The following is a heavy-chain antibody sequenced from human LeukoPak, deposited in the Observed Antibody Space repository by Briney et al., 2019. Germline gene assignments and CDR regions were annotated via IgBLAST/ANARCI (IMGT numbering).Heavy chain of an antibody. V-gene: IGHV4-59*01. CDR2: IYYSGST. D-gene: IGHD1-26*01. J-gene: IGHJ3*02. CDR3: AREGYSGSYPDAFDI. Sequence: PSETLSLTCTVSGVSISDYYWSWIRQPPGKGLEWIGYIYYSGSTNYNPSLKSRVTISVDTSKNQFSLKLSSVTAADTAVYYCAREGYSGSYPDAFDIWGQGTMVTVSS. CDR1: GVSISDYY.